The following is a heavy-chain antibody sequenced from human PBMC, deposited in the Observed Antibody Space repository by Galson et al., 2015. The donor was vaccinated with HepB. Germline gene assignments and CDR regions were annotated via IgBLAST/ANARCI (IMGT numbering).Heavy chain of an antibody. CDR3: AKDLRTGGLVVVPAAPSGDY. D-gene: IGHD2-2*01. Sequence: SLRLSCAASGFTFSSYGMHWVRQAPGKGLEWVAVISYDGSNKYYADSVKGRFTISRDNSKNTLYLQMNSLRAEDTAVYYCAKDLRTGGLVVVPAAPSGDYWVQGTLVTVSS. CDR1: GFTFSSYG. V-gene: IGHV3-30*18. CDR2: ISYDGSNK. J-gene: IGHJ4*02.